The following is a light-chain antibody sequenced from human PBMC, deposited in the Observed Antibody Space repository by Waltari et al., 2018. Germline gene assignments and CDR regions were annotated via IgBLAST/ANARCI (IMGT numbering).Light chain of an antibody. CDR2: EVS. CDR1: SSDVGGYNY. CDR3: SSYTSSSTLYV. Sequence: QSALTQPASVSGSPGQSITISCPGTSSDVGGYNYVSWYQQHPGKAPKLMIYEVSNRPSGFPNRFSGSKSGTTASLTISGLQSEDEADYYCSSYTSSSTLYVFGTGTKVTVL. J-gene: IGLJ1*01. V-gene: IGLV2-14*01.